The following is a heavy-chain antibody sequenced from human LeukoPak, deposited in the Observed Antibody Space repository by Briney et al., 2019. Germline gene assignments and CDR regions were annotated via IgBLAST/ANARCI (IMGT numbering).Heavy chain of an antibody. J-gene: IGHJ4*02. Sequence: SETLSLTCTLSGDSITSSDHYWVWIRQSPGKGLGWIGSVSHSGNTYYKSSLRSRVTVSLDTSKNEFSLILTSVTAADTAVYYCARGKGDKSMIVVVNWGQGTLVTVSS. D-gene: IGHD3-22*01. CDR2: VSHSGNT. V-gene: IGHV4-39*01. CDR1: GDSITSSDHY. CDR3: ARGKGDKSMIVVVN.